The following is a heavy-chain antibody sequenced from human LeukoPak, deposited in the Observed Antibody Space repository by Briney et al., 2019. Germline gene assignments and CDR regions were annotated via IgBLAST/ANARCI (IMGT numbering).Heavy chain of an antibody. CDR2: IYYSGSA. CDR1: GFTLSDSY. CDR3: ARTSSGFWSGYPTYFDY. Sequence: LRLSCVASGFTLSDSYMTWIRQPPGKGLEWIGYIYYSGSANYNPSLKSRVTISVDTSKNQFSLKLSSVTAADTAVYYCARTSSGFWSGYPTYFDYWGQGTLVTVSS. D-gene: IGHD3-3*01. J-gene: IGHJ4*02. V-gene: IGHV4-59*08.